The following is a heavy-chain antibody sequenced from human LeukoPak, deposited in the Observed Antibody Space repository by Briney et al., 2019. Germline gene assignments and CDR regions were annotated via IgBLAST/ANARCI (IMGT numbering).Heavy chain of an antibody. J-gene: IGHJ6*04. CDR3: ARDPTMDV. CDR1: GGSFSGYY. V-gene: IGHV4-4*07. CDR2: IYTSGST. Sequence: SETLSLTCAVYGGSFSGYYWSWIRQPPGKGLEWIGRIYTSGSTNYNPSLKSRVTMSVDTSKNQFSLKLSSVTAADTAVYYCARDPTMDVWGKGTTVTISS.